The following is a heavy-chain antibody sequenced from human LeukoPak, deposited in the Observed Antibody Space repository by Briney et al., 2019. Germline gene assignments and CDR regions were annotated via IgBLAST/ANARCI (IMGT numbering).Heavy chain of an antibody. Sequence: SETLSLTCTVSGGSISSYYWSWIRQPPGKGLEWMGDIYYSGSTNYNPSLNSPVTISVATSKNKFNLKLSSVTAADTAVDYCARDFGLGYCSSTSCYAFDIWGQGTMLTVAS. D-gene: IGHD2-2*01. CDR2: IYYSGST. V-gene: IGHV4-59*01. CDR3: ARDFGLGYCSSTSCYAFDI. J-gene: IGHJ3*02. CDR1: GGSISSYY.